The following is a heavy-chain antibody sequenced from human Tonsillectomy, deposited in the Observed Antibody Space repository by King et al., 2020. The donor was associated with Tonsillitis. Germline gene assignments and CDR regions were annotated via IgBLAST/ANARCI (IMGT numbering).Heavy chain of an antibody. D-gene: IGHD2-21*02. Sequence: VQLVESGGGLVQPGGSLRLSCAASGFTFSSYAMSWVRQAPVKGLEWVSAISGSGGSTYYADSVKGRFTISRDNSKNTLYLQMNSLRAEDTAVYYCAKGEPYCGGDCWPQWFDPWGQGTLVTVSS. CDR2: ISGSGGST. CDR3: AKGEPYCGGDCWPQWFDP. V-gene: IGHV3-23*04. J-gene: IGHJ5*02. CDR1: GFTFSSYA.